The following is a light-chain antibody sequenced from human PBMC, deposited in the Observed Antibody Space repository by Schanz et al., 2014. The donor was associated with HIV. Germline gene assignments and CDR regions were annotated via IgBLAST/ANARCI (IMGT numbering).Light chain of an antibody. CDR1: QSVSSSY. CDR3: QQYSNWPPWT. Sequence: EIVLTQSPGTLSLSPGERATLSCRASQSVSSSYLAWYQQKPGQTPRLLIHGASTRATNIPVRFSGSGSGTEFTLTISSLQSEDFAVYYCQQYSNWPPWTFGQGTKVEIK. CDR2: GAS. V-gene: IGKV3-15*01. J-gene: IGKJ1*01.